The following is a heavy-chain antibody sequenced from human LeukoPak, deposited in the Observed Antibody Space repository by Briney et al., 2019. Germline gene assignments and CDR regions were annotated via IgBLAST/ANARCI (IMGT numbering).Heavy chain of an antibody. CDR1: GFTFSNYG. CDR3: ARDQGTSFDY. D-gene: IGHD1-1*01. V-gene: IGHV3-48*01. CDR2: ISSSSNTI. Sequence: PGGSLRLSCAASGFTFSNYGMNWVRQAPGKGLEWISYISSSSNTIYYADSVKGRFTISRGNSKNTLYLQMNSLRAEDTAVYYCARDQGTSFDYWGQGTLVTVSS. J-gene: IGHJ4*02.